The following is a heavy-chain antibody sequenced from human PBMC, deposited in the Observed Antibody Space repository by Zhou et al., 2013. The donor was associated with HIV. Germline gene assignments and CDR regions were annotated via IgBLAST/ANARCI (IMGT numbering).Heavy chain of an antibody. CDR3: ARAPSYYDQTADF. CDR2: VIPSLDIT. CDR1: GGTFENYP. D-gene: IGHD3-22*01. J-gene: IGHJ4*02. V-gene: IGHV1-69*04. Sequence: VQLVQSGTEVRKPGSSVKISCKATGGTFENYPISWVRQAPGQGLDWVGGVIPSLDITHYSQRFQGRVTMTTDTSTNTAYMDLRSLRSDDTAVYYCARAPSYYDQTADFWGQGTLVTVSS.